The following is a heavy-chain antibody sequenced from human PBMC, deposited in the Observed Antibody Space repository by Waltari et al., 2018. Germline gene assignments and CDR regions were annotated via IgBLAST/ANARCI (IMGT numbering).Heavy chain of an antibody. CDR2: INPNRGDT. D-gene: IGHD3-3*01. CDR1: GYTFTDFF. CDR3: ARSGGGTTTFGVAE. J-gene: IGHJ4*02. V-gene: IGHV1-2*06. Sequence: QVQLVQSGAEVKKSGASVKVSCKASGYTFTDFFIHWVRQAPGQGLEWMGRINPNRGDTSYAQRFQGRVTMTGDTSITTAYMELTGLRSDDTAIYYCARSGGGTTTFGVAEWGQGSLVTVSS.